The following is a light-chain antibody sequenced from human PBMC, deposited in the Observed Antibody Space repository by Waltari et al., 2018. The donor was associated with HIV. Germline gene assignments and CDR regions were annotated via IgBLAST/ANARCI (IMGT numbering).Light chain of an antibody. Sequence: EIVLTQSPGTLSLSPGERATLSCRASQTVSSNYLAWYQQKPGQAPRLLIYGASSRATDITDRFSGSGSGTDFTLTISRLEPEDFAVYYCQQYGSSPLYTFGQGTKLEIK. V-gene: IGKV3-20*01. CDR3: QQYGSSPLYT. CDR1: QTVSSNY. J-gene: IGKJ2*01. CDR2: GAS.